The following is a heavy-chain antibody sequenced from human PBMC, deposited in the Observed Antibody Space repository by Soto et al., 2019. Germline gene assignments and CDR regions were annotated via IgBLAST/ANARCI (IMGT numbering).Heavy chain of an antibody. Sequence: GGSLRLSCAASGFTVSSNYMSWVRQAPGKGLEWVSVIYSGGSTYYADSVKGRFTISRDNSKNTLYLQMNSLRAEDTAVYYCARGRDTYYYYYGMDVWGQGTTVTVSS. D-gene: IGHD5-18*01. CDR3: ARGRDTYYYYYGMDV. CDR1: GFTVSSNY. CDR2: IYSGGST. J-gene: IGHJ6*02. V-gene: IGHV3-53*01.